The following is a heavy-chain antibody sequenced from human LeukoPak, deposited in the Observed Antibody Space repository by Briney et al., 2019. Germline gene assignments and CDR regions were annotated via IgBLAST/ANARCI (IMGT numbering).Heavy chain of an antibody. J-gene: IGHJ4*02. V-gene: IGHV3-23*01. Sequence: GGSLRLSCAASGFTFSSYAMSWVRQAPGKGLEWVSRITGSDGTTNYADSVKGRFSISRDNSKNTLYLQMNSLRAEDTAVYYCARVFRYAQGFPFDYWGQGTLVTVSS. D-gene: IGHD2-2*01. CDR3: ARVFRYAQGFPFDY. CDR2: ITGSDGTT. CDR1: GFTFSSYA.